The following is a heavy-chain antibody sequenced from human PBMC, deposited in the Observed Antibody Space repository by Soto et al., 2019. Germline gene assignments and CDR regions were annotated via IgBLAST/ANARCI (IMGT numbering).Heavy chain of an antibody. D-gene: IGHD3-9*01. J-gene: IGHJ4*02. Sequence: QVQLQESGPGLVKPSETLSLTCTLSGGAINDHYWSFIRQPPGKGLEWIGYIYYNGNTNYNPSLESRVTISVDRSRNQFSLRLTSLTAADTAVYYCARVRTGYSDYWGRGALVTVSS. CDR2: IYYNGNT. CDR1: GGAINDHY. V-gene: IGHV4-59*11. CDR3: ARVRTGYSDY.